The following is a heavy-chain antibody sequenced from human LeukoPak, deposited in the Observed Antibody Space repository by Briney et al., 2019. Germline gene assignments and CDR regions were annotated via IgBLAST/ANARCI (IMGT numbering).Heavy chain of an antibody. CDR3: ARTCSSSCPGGVV. CDR2: IYYSGST. V-gene: IGHV4-30-4*08. D-gene: IGHD6-13*01. Sequence: PSQTLSLTCTVSGGSISSGDYYWSWIRQPPGKGLEWIGYIYYSGSTYYNPSLKSRVTISVDTSKNQFSLKLSSVTAADTAVYYCARTCSSSCPGGVVWGQGTLVTVSS. CDR1: GGSISSGDYY. J-gene: IGHJ4*02.